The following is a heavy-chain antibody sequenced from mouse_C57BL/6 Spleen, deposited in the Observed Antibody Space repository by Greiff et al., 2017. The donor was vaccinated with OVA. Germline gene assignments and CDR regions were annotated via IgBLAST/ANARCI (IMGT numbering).Heavy chain of an antibody. Sequence: VQLQQSGAELVKPGASVKLSCKASGYTFTSYWMHWVKQRPGRGLEWIGRIDPNSGGTKYNEKFKSKATLTVDKPSSTAYMQLSSLTSEDAAVYYCARDYGNPFYAMDYWGQGTSVTVSS. D-gene: IGHD2-1*01. CDR1: GYTFTSYW. V-gene: IGHV1-72*01. CDR3: ARDYGNPFYAMDY. CDR2: IDPNSGGT. J-gene: IGHJ4*01.